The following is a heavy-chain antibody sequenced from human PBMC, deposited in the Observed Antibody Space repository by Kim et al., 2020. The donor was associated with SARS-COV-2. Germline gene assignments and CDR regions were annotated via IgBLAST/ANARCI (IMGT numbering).Heavy chain of an antibody. CDR2: IYYSGST. V-gene: IGHV4-39*01. D-gene: IGHD3-22*01. Sequence: SETLSLTCTVSGGSISSSSYYWGWIRQPPGKGLEWIGSIYYSGSTYYNPSLKSRVTISVDTSKNQFSLKLSSVTAADTAVYYCARPNYDSSGYYFWFDPWGQGTLVTVSS. CDR1: GGSISSSSYY. CDR3: ARPNYDSSGYYFWFDP. J-gene: IGHJ5*02.